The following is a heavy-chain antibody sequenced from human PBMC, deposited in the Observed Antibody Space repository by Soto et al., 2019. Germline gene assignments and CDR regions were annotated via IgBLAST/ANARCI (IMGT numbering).Heavy chain of an antibody. CDR3: ARDNYDFWSARPPGGYFDY. CDR2: ISYDGSNK. V-gene: IGHV3-30-3*01. Sequence: GGSLRLSCAASGFTFSSYAMHWVRQAPGKGLEWVAVISYDGSNKYYADPVKGRFTISRDNSKNTLYLQMNSLRAEDTAVYYCARDNYDFWSARPPGGYFDYWGQGTLVTVSS. D-gene: IGHD3-3*01. CDR1: GFTFSSYA. J-gene: IGHJ4*02.